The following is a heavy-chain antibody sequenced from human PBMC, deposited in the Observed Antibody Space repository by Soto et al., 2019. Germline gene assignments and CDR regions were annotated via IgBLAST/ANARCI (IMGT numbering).Heavy chain of an antibody. CDR1: GDSVSSDNYY. J-gene: IGHJ4*02. D-gene: IGHD5-18*01. V-gene: IGHV4-61*01. Sequence: SETLSLTCTVSGDSVSSDNYYWTWIRQPPGKGLEWIGYTYSSGSTNYNPSLKSRVTISVDTSRNQFSLKLTSVTATDTAVYYCARDIRGYSRAFDYWGQGTLVTVSS. CDR3: ARDIRGYSRAFDY. CDR2: TYSSGST.